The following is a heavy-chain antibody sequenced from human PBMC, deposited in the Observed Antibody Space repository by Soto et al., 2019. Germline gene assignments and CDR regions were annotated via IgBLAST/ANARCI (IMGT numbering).Heavy chain of an antibody. CDR1: GGTFSSYT. J-gene: IGHJ4*02. D-gene: IGHD2-21*02. CDR3: ARDPGRVVTS. CDR2: TIPILGIA. V-gene: IGHV1-69*04. Sequence: SVKVSCKASGGTFSSYTISWVRQAPGQGLEWMGRTIPILGIANYAQKFQGRVTITADKSTSTAYMELSSLRSEDTAVYYCARDPGRVVTSWGQGTLVTVSS.